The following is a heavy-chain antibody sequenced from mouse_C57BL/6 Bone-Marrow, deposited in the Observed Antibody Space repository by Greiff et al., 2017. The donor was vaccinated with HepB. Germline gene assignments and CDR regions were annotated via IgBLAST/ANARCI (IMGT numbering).Heavy chain of an antibody. J-gene: IGHJ4*01. CDR3: ARELGQDYYAMDY. D-gene: IGHD4-1*01. Sequence: VQLQQSGAELVRPGTSVKMSCKASGYTFTNYWIGWAKQRPGHGLEWIGDIYPGGGYTNYNEKFKGKATLTADKSSSTAYMQFSSLTSEDSAIYYCARELGQDYYAMDYWGQGTSVTVSS. V-gene: IGHV1-63*01. CDR1: GYTFTNYW. CDR2: IYPGGGYT.